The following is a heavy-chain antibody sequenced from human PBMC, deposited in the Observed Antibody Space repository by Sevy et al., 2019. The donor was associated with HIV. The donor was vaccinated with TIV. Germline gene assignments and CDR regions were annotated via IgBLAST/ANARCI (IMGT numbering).Heavy chain of an antibody. Sequence: GESLKISCKGSGYSFINYWIGWVRQMPGKGLEWMGIIYPGYSDTRYRPSFQGQVTISADKSIRTAYLQWSSLKASDTAIYYCARYRVVGDIGNFLDYWGQGTLVTVSS. D-gene: IGHD1-26*01. J-gene: IGHJ4*02. CDR1: GYSFINYW. CDR3: ARYRVVGDIGNFLDY. V-gene: IGHV5-51*01. CDR2: IYPGYSDT.